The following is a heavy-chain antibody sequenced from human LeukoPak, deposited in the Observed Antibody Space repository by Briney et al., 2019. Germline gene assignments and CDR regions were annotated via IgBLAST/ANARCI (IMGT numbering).Heavy chain of an antibody. CDR1: GFTFSNYW. CDR2: INQDGSEK. V-gene: IGHV3-7*01. CDR3: ANLGGTVTVVDYFFDY. J-gene: IGHJ4*02. D-gene: IGHD4-17*01. Sequence: GGSLRLSCAASGFTFSNYWMSWVRQAPGKGLEWVANINQDGSEKYYVDSVKGRFSISRDNAKNSLHLQMNSLRAEDTAVYYCANLGGTVTVVDYFFDYWGQGTLVTVSS.